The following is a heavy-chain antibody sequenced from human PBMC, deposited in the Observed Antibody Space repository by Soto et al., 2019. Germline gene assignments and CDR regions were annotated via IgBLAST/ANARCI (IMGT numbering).Heavy chain of an antibody. CDR1: GGTFSSYA. CDR3: AREGRGDYYYGMDV. CDR2: ILPIFGTA. J-gene: IGHJ6*02. D-gene: IGHD3-10*01. Sequence: QVQMVQSGAEVQKPGSSVKVSCKASGGTFSSYAISWVRQAPGQGLEWMRGILPIFGTANYAKKFQGRVTITADEATSTAYMELSSLRSEDTAGYYYAREGRGDYYYGMDVWGQGTTVTVSS. V-gene: IGHV1-69*12.